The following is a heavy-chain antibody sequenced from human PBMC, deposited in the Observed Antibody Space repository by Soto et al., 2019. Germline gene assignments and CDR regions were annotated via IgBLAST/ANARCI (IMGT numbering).Heavy chain of an antibody. CDR2: MNPNSGNT. D-gene: IGHD3-10*01. J-gene: IGHJ6*03. CDR1: GYTFTSYD. Sequence: ASVKVSCKASGYTFTSYDINWVRQATGQGLEWMGWMNPNSGNTGYAQKFQGRVTMTRNTSISTAYMELSSLRSEDTAVYYCARRVHYYYYYYMDVWGKGTTVTVSS. V-gene: IGHV1-8*01. CDR3: ARRVHYYYYYYMDV.